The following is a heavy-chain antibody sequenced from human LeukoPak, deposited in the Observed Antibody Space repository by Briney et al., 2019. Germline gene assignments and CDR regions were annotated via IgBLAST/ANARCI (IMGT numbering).Heavy chain of an antibody. CDR2: IKSKADGGTT. J-gene: IGHJ4*02. CDR3: AKVADFWSGYTVY. CDR1: GFTFTNAW. D-gene: IGHD3-3*01. V-gene: IGHV3-15*01. Sequence: GGSLRLSCAASGFTFTNAWMSWVRQAPGKGLEWVGRIKSKADGGTTDYAAPVKGRFTISRDDSKNTLYLQMNSLRAEDTAVYYCAKVADFWSGYTVYWGQGTLVTVSS.